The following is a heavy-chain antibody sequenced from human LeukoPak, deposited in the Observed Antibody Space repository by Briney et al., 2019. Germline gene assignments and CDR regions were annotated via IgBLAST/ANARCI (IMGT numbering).Heavy chain of an antibody. D-gene: IGHD6-25*01. J-gene: IGHJ4*02. Sequence: GGSLRLTCAASGFTFSSSWMTWVRQAPGKGLEWVANIKQDGGEKYYVDSVKGRFTISRDNAKNSLYLQMNSLRAEDTAVYYCARDLYNSASKWGQGTLVTVSS. V-gene: IGHV3-7*03. CDR3: ARDLYNSASK. CDR1: GFTFSSSW. CDR2: IKQDGGEK.